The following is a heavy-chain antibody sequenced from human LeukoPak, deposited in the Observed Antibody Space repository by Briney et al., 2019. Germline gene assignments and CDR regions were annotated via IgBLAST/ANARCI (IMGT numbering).Heavy chain of an antibody. CDR3: ARGARYYYYYYMDV. CDR2: IIPIFGTA. CDR1: GGTFSSYA. J-gene: IGHJ6*03. V-gene: IGHV1-69*05. D-gene: IGHD1-26*01. Sequence: SVKVSCKASGGTFSSYAISWVRQAPGQGLEWMGGIIPIFGTANYAQKFQGRVTIATDESTSTAYMELSSLRSEDTAVYYCARGARYYYYYYMDVWGKGTTVTVSS.